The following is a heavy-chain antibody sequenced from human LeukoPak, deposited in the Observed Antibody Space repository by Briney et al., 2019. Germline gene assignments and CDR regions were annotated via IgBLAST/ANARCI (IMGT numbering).Heavy chain of an antibody. CDR1: GASFTNYY. J-gene: IGHJ3*02. V-gene: IGHV4-59*08. D-gene: IGHD3-22*01. CDR3: ARPTYYYDSSGYYHDAFDI. Sequence: PSETLSLTCTVSGASFTNYYWSWVRQPPGKGLEWFGYISYSGTTNYNPSLKSRVTMSVDTSKNQFSLKVTSVTAADTAVYYCARPTYYYDSSGYYHDAFDIWGQGTMVTVSS. CDR2: ISYSGTT.